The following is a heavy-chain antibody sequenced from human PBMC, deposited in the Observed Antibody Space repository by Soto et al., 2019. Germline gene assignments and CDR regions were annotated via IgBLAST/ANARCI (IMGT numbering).Heavy chain of an antibody. CDR2: IYYTGST. CDR1: GGSVSSGSYY. J-gene: IGHJ4*02. CDR3: VTARRYCSGPNCHGFDN. Sequence: QVQLQESGPGLVKPSETLSLTCSVSGGSVSSGSYYWSWIRQPPGKGLEWIGYIYYTGSTNYNPSLTSRVTISGDTPKTQSSLKVNSLTAADTAVYYCVTARRYCSGPNCHGFDNWGQGTLVTVSS. D-gene: IGHD2-15*01. V-gene: IGHV4-61*01.